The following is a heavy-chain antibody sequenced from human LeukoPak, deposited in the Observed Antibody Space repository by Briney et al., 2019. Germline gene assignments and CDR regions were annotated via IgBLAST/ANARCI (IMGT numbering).Heavy chain of an antibody. D-gene: IGHD4-11*01. CDR2: ISAYNGNT. CDR1: GYTFTSYG. Sequence: GASVKVSCKASGYTFTSYGISWVRQAPGQGLEWMGWISAYNGNTNYAQKLQGRVTMTTDTSTSTAYMELRSLRSDDTAVYYCARDPVRGKDYSNYHFDYWGQGTLVTVSS. V-gene: IGHV1-18*01. J-gene: IGHJ4*02. CDR3: ARDPVRGKDYSNYHFDY.